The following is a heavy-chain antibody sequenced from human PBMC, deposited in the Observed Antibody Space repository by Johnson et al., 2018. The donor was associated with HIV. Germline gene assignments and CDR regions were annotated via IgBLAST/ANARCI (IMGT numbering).Heavy chain of an antibody. Sequence: VQLVESGGGLVQPGGSLRLSCAASGFTVSSNYMSWVRQAPGKGLEWVSVIYSGGSTYYADSVKGRFTISRDNSKNTLHLQMNSLRPEDTAVYYCASGYYDSSGYYPDAFDIWGQGTMVTVSS. CDR2: IYSGGST. CDR3: ASGYYDSSGYYPDAFDI. J-gene: IGHJ3*02. CDR1: GFTVSSNY. D-gene: IGHD3-22*01. V-gene: IGHV3-66*01.